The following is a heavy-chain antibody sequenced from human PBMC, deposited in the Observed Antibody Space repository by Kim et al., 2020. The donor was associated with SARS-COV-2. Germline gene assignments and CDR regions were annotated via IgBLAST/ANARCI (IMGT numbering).Heavy chain of an antibody. Sequence: SETLSLTCAVYGGSFSGYYWCWFRQPPGKGLEWMGEINHSGSTNYNPSSKKRLTTTADTTKNQLSLLQRTVTAADTAANYCWGRQVYSAWFFFYLWFD. CDR2: INHSGST. V-gene: IGHV4-34*01. CDR1: GGSFSGYY. D-gene: IGHD1-26*01. J-gene: IGHJ5*01. CDR3: WGRQVYSAWFFFYLWFD.